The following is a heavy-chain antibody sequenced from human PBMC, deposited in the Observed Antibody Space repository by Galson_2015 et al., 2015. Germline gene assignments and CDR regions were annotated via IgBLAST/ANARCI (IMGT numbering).Heavy chain of an antibody. D-gene: IGHD6-25*01. CDR2: ISHDGSNK. CDR3: ARDWGGLSSGDTYFDY. CDR1: GFTFSSFA. Sequence: SLRLSCAGSGFTFSSFALHWVRQAPGKGLEWVAAISHDGSNKDYVDSVKGRFTISRDNSKNTLYLQMNSLITEDTAVYYCARDWGGLSSGDTYFDYWGQGTLVTVSS. J-gene: IGHJ4*02. V-gene: IGHV3-30-3*01.